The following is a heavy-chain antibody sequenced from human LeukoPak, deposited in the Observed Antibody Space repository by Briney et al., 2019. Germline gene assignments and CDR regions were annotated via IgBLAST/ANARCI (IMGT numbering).Heavy chain of an antibody. CDR1: GFTLSNNW. J-gene: IGHJ4*02. V-gene: IGHV3-74*01. CDR3: AKGSSSSPDY. Sequence: GGSRRPSWAASGFTLSNNWMTWVGQPPGKGLLWVSRINGDGSTTAYADSVKGRFTISRDNAKNTLYLQMSSLRAEDTAVYYCAKGSSSSPDYWGPGTLVTVSS. D-gene: IGHD2-2*01. CDR2: INGDGSTT.